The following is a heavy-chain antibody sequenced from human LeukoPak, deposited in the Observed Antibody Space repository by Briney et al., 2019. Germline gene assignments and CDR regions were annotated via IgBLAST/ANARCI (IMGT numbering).Heavy chain of an antibody. CDR3: ARILWSGSVYLDY. J-gene: IGHJ4*02. V-gene: IGHV4-31*03. CDR1: GGSIHIGGCY. D-gene: IGHD2-15*01. Sequence: SETLSLTCTVSGGSIHIGGCYWSWIRQHPGKGLELLGYIYYTGSTYNNPSLESRVTISMDASNNQFSLRLASVTAADTAVYYCARILWSGSVYLDYWGQGTLVTVSS. CDR2: IYYTGST.